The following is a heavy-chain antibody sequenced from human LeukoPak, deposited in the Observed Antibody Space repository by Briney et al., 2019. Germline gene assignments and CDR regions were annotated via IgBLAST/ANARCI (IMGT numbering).Heavy chain of an antibody. Sequence: GGSLRLSCAASGFTFSNYAMNWVRQAPGKGLEWVSAISGSGGSTYYADSVKGRFTISRDSSKNTLHLQMNSLRAEDTAVYYCAKDALGYCSSTSCWADYWGQGTLVTVSS. V-gene: IGHV3-23*01. CDR2: ISGSGGST. D-gene: IGHD2-2*01. J-gene: IGHJ4*02. CDR3: AKDALGYCSSTSCWADY. CDR1: GFTFSNYA.